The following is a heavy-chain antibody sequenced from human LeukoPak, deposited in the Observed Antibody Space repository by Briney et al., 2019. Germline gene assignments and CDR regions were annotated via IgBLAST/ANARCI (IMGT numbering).Heavy chain of an antibody. D-gene: IGHD1-26*01. V-gene: IGHV3-30*03. CDR3: ARGGTVRNGMDV. CDR1: GFTFSSYG. Sequence: GSLRLSCAASGFTFSSYGMHWVRQAPGXXXEWVAVISYDGSNKYYADSVKGRFTISRDNSKNTLYLQMNSLRAEDTAVYYCARGGTVRNGMDVWGQGTTVTVSS. J-gene: IGHJ6*02. CDR2: ISYDGSNK.